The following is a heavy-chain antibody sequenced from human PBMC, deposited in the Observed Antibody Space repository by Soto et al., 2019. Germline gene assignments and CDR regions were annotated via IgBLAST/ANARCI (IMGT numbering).Heavy chain of an antibody. J-gene: IGHJ4*02. CDR2: INHSGST. CDR3: ARGRRGGYCSGGSCYVLDY. V-gene: IGHV4-34*01. D-gene: IGHD2-15*01. Sequence: SETLSLTCAVYGGSFSGYYWSWIRQPPGKGLEWIGEINHSGSTNYNPSLKSRVTISVDTSKNQFSLKLSSVTAADTAVYYCARGRRGGYCSGGSCYVLDYWGQGTLVTVS. CDR1: GGSFSGYY.